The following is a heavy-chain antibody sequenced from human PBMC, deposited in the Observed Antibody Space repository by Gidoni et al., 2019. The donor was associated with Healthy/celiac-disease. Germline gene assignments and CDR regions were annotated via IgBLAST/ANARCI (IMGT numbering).Heavy chain of an antibody. Sequence: VQLVESGGGLVKPGGSLRLSCTASGFNFSSYSMNWVRQAPGKGLEWVSSITTTSTYIYYADSVRGRFTISRDNAKNSLYLQMTSLRVEDTAVYYCARRENVNYYYDMDVWGQGTTVTVSS. V-gene: IGHV3-21*01. CDR1: GFNFSSYS. J-gene: IGHJ6*02. CDR3: ARRENVNYYYDMDV. CDR2: ITTTSTYI.